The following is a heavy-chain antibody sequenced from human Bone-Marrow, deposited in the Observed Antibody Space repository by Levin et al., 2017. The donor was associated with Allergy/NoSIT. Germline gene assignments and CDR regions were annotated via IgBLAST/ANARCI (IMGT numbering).Heavy chain of an antibody. CDR3: ARAFPPSSGPYNWFDP. CDR2: INSDGSST. CDR1: GFTFSSYW. Sequence: GESLKISCAASGFTFSSYWMHWVRQAPGKGLVWVSRINSDGSSTSYADSVKGRFTISRDNAKNTLYLQMNSLRAEDTAVYYCARAFPPSSGPYNWFDPWGQGTLVTVSS. V-gene: IGHV3-74*01. J-gene: IGHJ5*02. D-gene: IGHD6-19*01.